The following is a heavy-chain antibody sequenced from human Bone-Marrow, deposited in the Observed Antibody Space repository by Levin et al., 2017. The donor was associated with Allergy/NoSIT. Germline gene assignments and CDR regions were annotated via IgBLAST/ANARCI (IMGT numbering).Heavy chain of an antibody. CDR3: ARHVPEGIAASPYKMFDP. V-gene: IGHV4-59*08. J-gene: IGHJ5*02. D-gene: IGHD6-13*01. Sequence: SQTLSLTCTVSGGSMTNYYWSWIRQPPGKGLEWIGYIFYNGIPNYNSSLESRVTMSVDTSKNQFSLKLRSVTAADTAVYYCARHVPEGIAASPYKMFDPWGQGTLVTVSS. CDR2: IFYNGIP. CDR1: GGSMTNYY.